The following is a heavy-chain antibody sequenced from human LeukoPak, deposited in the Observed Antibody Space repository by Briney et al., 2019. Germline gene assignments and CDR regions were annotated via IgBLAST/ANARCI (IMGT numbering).Heavy chain of an antibody. CDR2: ISDSGGST. Sequence: GGSLRLSCAVSGITLSNYGMNWVRQAPGQGLEWVAGISDSGGSTNYADSVKGQFTISRDNPKNTLYLQMNSLRAEDTAVYFCAKRGIVIRAVIIVGFHKEAYYFDYWGQGALVTVSP. V-gene: IGHV3-23*01. CDR3: AKRGIVIRAVIIVGFHKEAYYFDY. CDR1: GITLSNYG. J-gene: IGHJ4*02. D-gene: IGHD3-10*01.